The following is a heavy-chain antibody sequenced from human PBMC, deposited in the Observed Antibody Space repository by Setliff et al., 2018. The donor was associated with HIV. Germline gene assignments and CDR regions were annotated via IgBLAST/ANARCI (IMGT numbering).Heavy chain of an antibody. D-gene: IGHD6-19*01. CDR3: ARGGFYSSDYYLLDY. CDR2: INHSGST. CDR1: GGLFSGYH. V-gene: IGHV4-34*01. Sequence: SETLSLTCAVYGGLFSGYHWSWIRQPPGKGLEWIGEINHSGSTNYNPSLKSRVTISVDTSKKQFSLKLDSVTAADTAVYYCARGGFYSSDYYLLDYWGQGTLVTVSS. J-gene: IGHJ4*02.